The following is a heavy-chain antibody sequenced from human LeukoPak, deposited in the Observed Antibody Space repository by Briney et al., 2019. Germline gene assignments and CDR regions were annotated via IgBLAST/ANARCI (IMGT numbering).Heavy chain of an antibody. J-gene: IGHJ6*02. CDR2: IYYSGST. Sequence: SETLSLICTVSGGSISSYYWSWIRQPPGKGLEWIGYIYYSGSTNYNPSLKSRVTISVDTSKNQFSLKLSSVTAADTAVYYCARAWYYYGMDVWGQGTTVTVSS. CDR1: GGSISSYY. V-gene: IGHV4-59*01. CDR3: ARAWYYYGMDV.